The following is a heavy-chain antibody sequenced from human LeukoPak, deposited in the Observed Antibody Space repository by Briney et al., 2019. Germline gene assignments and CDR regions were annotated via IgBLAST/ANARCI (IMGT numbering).Heavy chain of an antibody. CDR1: GYFIRSGYF. D-gene: IGHD3-3*01. J-gene: IGHJ4*02. CDR3: AMSPPVFGVVIEYYFDY. CDR2: IQHSGSS. V-gene: IGHV4-38-2*01. Sequence: SDTLPLTCGVSGYFIRSGYFWGLIRQPPGEGMEWIGRIQHSGSSNYGPSIKSPVTISVDTSKNQFSLKLSSVTAADTAVYYCAMSPPVFGVVIEYYFDYWGQGTLVTVSS.